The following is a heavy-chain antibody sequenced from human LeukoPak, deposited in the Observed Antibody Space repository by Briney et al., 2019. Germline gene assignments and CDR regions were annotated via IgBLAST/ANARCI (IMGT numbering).Heavy chain of an antibody. Sequence: GSLILSCAASGFTFSSYSMNWVRQAPGKGLEWVSSISSSSSYIYYADSVKGRFTISRDNAKNSLYLQMNSLRAEDTAVYYCARGSSSSLYDYWGQGTLVTVSS. V-gene: IGHV3-21*01. CDR3: ARGSSSSLYDY. CDR2: ISSSSSYI. CDR1: GFTFSSYS. D-gene: IGHD6-13*01. J-gene: IGHJ4*02.